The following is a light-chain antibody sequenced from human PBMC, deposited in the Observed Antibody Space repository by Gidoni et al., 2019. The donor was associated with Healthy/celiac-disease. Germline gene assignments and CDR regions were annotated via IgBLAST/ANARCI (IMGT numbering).Light chain of an antibody. V-gene: IGLV2-14*01. J-gene: IGLJ2*01. Sequence: QSALTQPASVSGSPGQSITISCPGTSSDVGGYNYVSWYQQHPGKAPKLMIYEVSNRPSGVSNRFSGSKSGNTASLTISGLQAEDEADYYCRSYTSSSTPVVFGGGTKLTVL. CDR3: RSYTSSSTPVV. CDR2: EVS. CDR1: SSDVGGYNY.